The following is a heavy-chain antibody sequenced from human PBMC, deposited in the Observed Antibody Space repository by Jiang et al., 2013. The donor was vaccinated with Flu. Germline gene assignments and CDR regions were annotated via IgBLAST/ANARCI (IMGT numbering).Heavy chain of an antibody. CDR1: GGSISSYY. CDR2: IYYSGST. J-gene: IGHJ5*02. D-gene: IGHD6-19*01. Sequence: GSGLVKPSETLSLTCTVSGGSISSYYWSWIRQPPGKGLEWIGYIYYSGSTNYNPSLKSRVTISVDTSKNQFSLNLSSVTAADTAVYYCARSYSSAWYGWFDPWGQGTLVTVSS. V-gene: IGHV4-59*08. CDR3: ARSYSSAWYGWFDP.